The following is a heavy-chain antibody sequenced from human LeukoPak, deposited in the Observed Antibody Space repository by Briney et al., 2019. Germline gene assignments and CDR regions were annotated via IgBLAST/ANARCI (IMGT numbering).Heavy chain of an antibody. Sequence: PSETLSLTCSVSGGSISSYYWSWIRQPPGKGLEWISYIYYSRSTNYNPSLKSRVTISLDTSKSQFSLKLTSVTAADTAVYYCAKAPIPYDRSRTDYRFDPWGQGTLVTVA. CDR2: IYYSRST. CDR1: GGSISSYY. CDR3: AKAPIPYDRSRTDYRFDP. V-gene: IGHV4-59*01. D-gene: IGHD3-16*01. J-gene: IGHJ5*02.